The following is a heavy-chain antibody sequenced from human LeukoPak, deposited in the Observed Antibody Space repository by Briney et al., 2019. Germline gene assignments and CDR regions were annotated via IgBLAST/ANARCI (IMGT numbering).Heavy chain of an antibody. D-gene: IGHD2-2*01. CDR3: ARGVEAGYCSSTSCYVGYSSSIYFDY. V-gene: IGHV7-4-1*02. CDR2: INTNTGNP. J-gene: IGHJ4*02. CDR1: GYTFTSYA. Sequence: ASVKVSCKASGYTFTSYAMNWVRQAPGQGLEWMGWINTNTGNPTYAQGFTGRFVFSLDTSVSTAYLQISSLKAEDTAVYYCARGVEAGYCSSTSCYVGYSSSIYFDYWGQGTLVTVSS.